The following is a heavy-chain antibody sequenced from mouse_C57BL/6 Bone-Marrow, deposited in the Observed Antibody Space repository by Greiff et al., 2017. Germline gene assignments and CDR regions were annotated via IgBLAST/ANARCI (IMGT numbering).Heavy chain of an antibody. CDR1: GYTFTSYW. V-gene: IGHV1-69*01. CDR2: IDPSDSYT. J-gene: IGHJ1*03. CDR3: ARCWSYGCSCGYSDV. Sequence: QVQLQQPGAELVMPGASVKLSCKASGYTFTSYWMHWVKQRPGQGLEWIGEIDPSDSYTNYNQKFKGKATLTVDKSSSTAYMQLSSLTSEDSAVYYCARCWSYGCSCGYSDVWGTVATVTVSS. D-gene: IGHD1-1*01.